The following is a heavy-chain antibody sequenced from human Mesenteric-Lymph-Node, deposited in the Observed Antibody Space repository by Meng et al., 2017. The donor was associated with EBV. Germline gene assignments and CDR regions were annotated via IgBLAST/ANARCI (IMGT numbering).Heavy chain of an antibody. J-gene: IGHJ4*02. Sequence: QVQLVQSGGGGKKPGASVRVSCKASGYTYTSYGIIWVRQAPGQGLEWVGWISAYNGNTNYAQKVQGRVTMTTDTSTTTAYMELRRLRSDDTAVYYCTREGDWTTFDYWGQGTLVTVSS. D-gene: IGHD3/OR15-3a*01. CDR3: TREGDWTTFDY. CDR1: GYTYTSYG. CDR2: ISAYNGNT. V-gene: IGHV1-18*01.